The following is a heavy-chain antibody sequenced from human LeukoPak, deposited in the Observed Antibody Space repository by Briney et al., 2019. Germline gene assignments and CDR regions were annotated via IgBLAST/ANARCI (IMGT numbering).Heavy chain of an antibody. V-gene: IGHV1-58*02. Sequence: PLTSVNVSCKASGFTFTSSAMQWVRQARGQRLEWIGWIVVGRGNTIYAQKFQERVTITRDMSTSTAYMELSSLRSEDTAVYYCAAAVAGYYYYYGMDVWGQGTTVTVSS. CDR2: IVVGRGNT. CDR3: AAAVAGYYYYYGMDV. J-gene: IGHJ6*02. D-gene: IGHD2-15*01. CDR1: GFTFTSSA.